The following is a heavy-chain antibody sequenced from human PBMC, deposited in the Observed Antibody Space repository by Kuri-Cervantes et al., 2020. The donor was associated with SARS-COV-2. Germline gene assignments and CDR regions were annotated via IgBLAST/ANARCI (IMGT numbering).Heavy chain of an antibody. CDR3: ASVDFWSGYYLDY. CDR2: ISSSGSTI. Sequence: GGSLRLSCAASGFTFSDYYMSWIRQAPGKGLEWVSYISSSGSTIYYADSVKGRFTISRDNAKNSLYLQMNSLRAEDTAVYYCASVDFWSGYYLDYWGQGTLVTVSS. V-gene: IGHV3-11*04. J-gene: IGHJ4*02. D-gene: IGHD3-3*01. CDR1: GFTFSDYY.